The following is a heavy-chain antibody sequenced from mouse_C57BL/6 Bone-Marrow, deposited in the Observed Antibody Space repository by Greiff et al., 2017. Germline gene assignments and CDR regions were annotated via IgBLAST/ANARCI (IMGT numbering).Heavy chain of an antibody. D-gene: IGHD1-1*02. CDR2: IDPSDSYT. V-gene: IGHV1-59*01. CDR3: AREGLWLMGFAY. Sequence: QVQLQQPGAELVRPGTSVKLSCKASGYTFTSYWMHWVKQRPGQGLEWIGVIDPSDSYTNYNQKFKGKATLTVDTSSSTAYMQLSSLTSEDSAVYYCAREGLWLMGFAYWGQGTLVTVSA. CDR1: GYTFTSYW. J-gene: IGHJ3*01.